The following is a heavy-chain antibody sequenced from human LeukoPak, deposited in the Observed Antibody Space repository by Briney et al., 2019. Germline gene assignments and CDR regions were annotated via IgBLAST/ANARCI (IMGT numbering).Heavy chain of an antibody. J-gene: IGHJ3*02. D-gene: IGHD3-22*01. CDR3: AITEYYYDSSGYPPDNAFDI. CDR2: INPNSGGT. CDR1: GYTFTGYY. Sequence: ASVKVSCKASGYTFTGYYMHWVRQAPGQGLEWMAWINPNSGGTNYAQKFQGRVTMTRDTSISTAYMELSRLRSDDTAVYYCAITEYYYDSSGYPPDNAFDIWGQGTMVTVSS. V-gene: IGHV1-2*02.